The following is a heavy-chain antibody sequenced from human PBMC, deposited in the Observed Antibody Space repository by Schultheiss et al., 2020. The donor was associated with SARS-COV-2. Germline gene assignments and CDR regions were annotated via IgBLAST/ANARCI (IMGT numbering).Heavy chain of an antibody. V-gene: IGHV4-59*01. CDR3: ARGPRFDP. CDR1: GGSISSYY. J-gene: IGHJ5*02. CDR2: IYYSGST. Sequence: SETLSLTCTVSGGSISSYYWSWIRQPPGKGLEWIGYIYYSGSTYYNPSLKSRITISLDKSKNQLSLRLSSVTAADTAVYYCARGPRFDPWGQGTLVTVSS.